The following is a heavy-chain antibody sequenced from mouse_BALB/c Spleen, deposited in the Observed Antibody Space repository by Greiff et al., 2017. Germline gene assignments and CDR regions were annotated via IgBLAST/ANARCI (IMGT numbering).Heavy chain of an antibody. Sequence: QVQLQQSGPGLVQPSQSLSITCTVSGFSLTSYGVHWVRQSPGKGLEWLGVIWSGGSTDYNAAFISRLSISKDNSKSQVFFKMNSLQANDTAIYYCARCNWDGGYFDVWGAGTTVTVSS. J-gene: IGHJ1*01. D-gene: IGHD4-1*01. CDR2: IWSGGST. CDR1: GFSLTSYG. V-gene: IGHV2-2*02. CDR3: ARCNWDGGYFDV.